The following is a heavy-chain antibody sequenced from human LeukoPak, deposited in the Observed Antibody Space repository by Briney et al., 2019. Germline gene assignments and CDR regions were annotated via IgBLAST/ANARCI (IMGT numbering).Heavy chain of an antibody. CDR1: GGSFSGYY. V-gene: IGHV4-34*01. CDR3: ARGKWLPGYYCYYGMDV. CDR2: INHSGST. Sequence: SETLSLTCAVYGGSFSGYYWSWIRQPPGKGLEWIGEINHSGSTNYNPSLKSQVTISVDTSKNQFSLKLSSVTAADTAVYYCARGKWLPGYYCYYGMDVWGQGTTVTVSS. J-gene: IGHJ6*02. D-gene: IGHD5-12*01.